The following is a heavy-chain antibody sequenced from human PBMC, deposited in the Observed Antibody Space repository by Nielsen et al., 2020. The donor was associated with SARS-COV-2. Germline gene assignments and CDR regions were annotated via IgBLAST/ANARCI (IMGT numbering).Heavy chain of an antibody. J-gene: IGHJ4*02. CDR2: IYYSGST. Sequence: GSLRLSCTVSGGSISSYYWSWIRQPPGKGLEWIGYIYYSGSTNYNPSLKSRVTISVDTSKNQFSLKLSSVTAADTAVYYCARLEMATIDFDYWGQGTLVTVSS. V-gene: IGHV4-59*01. CDR3: ARLEMATIDFDY. CDR1: GGSISSYY. D-gene: IGHD5-24*01.